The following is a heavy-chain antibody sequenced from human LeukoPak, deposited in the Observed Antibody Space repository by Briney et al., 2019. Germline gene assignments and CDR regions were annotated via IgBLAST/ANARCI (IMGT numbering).Heavy chain of an antibody. J-gene: IGHJ5*02. CDR1: GFTFSSHD. D-gene: IGHD7-27*01. Sequence: GGSLRLSCAASGFTFSSHDMHWVRQAAGKGLEWVSGFIPAGDRYYAESVKGRFTISRENAKSSLYLEMNSLRVGATAVYYCVRGGVWGLSSNWLEAWGQGTLVVVSS. V-gene: IGHV3-13*04. CDR2: FIPAGDR. CDR3: VRGGVWGLSSNWLEA.